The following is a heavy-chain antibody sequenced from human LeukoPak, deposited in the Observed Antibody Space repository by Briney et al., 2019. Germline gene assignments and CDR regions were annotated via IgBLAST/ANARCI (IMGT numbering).Heavy chain of an antibody. V-gene: IGHV1-18*01. J-gene: IGHJ5*02. CDR1: GYTFTSYG. CDR3: TRRANGRRYNWFDT. D-gene: IGHD2-8*01. Sequence: ASVKVSCKASGYTFTSYGISWVRQAPGQGLERMGWISAYNGNTNYAQKFQGRVTMTKNTSISTAYMELSSLRSDDTAVYYCTRRANGRRYNWFDTWGQGTLVTVSS. CDR2: ISAYNGNT.